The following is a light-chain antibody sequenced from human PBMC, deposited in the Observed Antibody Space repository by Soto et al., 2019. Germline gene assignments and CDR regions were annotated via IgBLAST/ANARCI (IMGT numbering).Light chain of an antibody. V-gene: IGKV3-11*01. J-gene: IGKJ4*01. CDR1: QSVDSY. Sequence: EIVLTQSPVTLSLSPGERATLSCRASQSVDSYLAWYQQKPGQAPRLLIYEASNRASGIPARFSASGSGTDFTLTISSLEPEDFAVYYCQQRSNWPLTFGGGTKVEIK. CDR2: EAS. CDR3: QQRSNWPLT.